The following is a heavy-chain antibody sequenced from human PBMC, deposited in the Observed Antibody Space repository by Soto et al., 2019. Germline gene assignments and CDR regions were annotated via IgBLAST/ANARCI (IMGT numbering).Heavy chain of an antibody. D-gene: IGHD1-1*01. CDR3: ARDNFIRNSADA. CDR1: GFTFRSYA. V-gene: IGHV3-30*09. Sequence: QGDLVESGGGVVQPGRSLRLSCEVSGFTFRSYAMHWVRQAPGKGLEWVAVISYDGTTKKYADSAKGRFAISRDNAKETLYLEMSSLRSDDTAVYFCARDNFIRNSADAWGQGTLVTVSS. J-gene: IGHJ5*02. CDR2: ISYDGTTK.